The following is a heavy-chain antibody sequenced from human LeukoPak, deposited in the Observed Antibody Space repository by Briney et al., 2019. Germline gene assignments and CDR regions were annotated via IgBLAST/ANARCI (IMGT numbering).Heavy chain of an antibody. CDR1: GGSINSGGNF. J-gene: IGHJ3*02. D-gene: IGHD1-1*01. CDR2: ISYSGNT. Sequence: SETLSLTCKVSGGSINSGGNFWGWIRQPPGKGLEWIGSISYSGNTYYNPSLKSRVTMPVDTSKKHSSLRLSSVTAADTAVYYCARRTVVQRAFDIWGRGTMVTVSS. V-gene: IGHV4-39*02. CDR3: ARRTVVQRAFDI.